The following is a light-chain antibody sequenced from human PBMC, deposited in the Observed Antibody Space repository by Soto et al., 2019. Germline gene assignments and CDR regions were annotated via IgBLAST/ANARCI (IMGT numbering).Light chain of an antibody. V-gene: IGKV3-15*01. CDR1: QSVATN. Sequence: EIVMTQSPATLSVSPGEGATLSCRASQSVATNLAWYRQKPGQAPRLLIYGASLRATGIPARFIGSGSGTEFTLTITSLQSEDFAVYYCQQYDSWPPITFGGGTK. CDR2: GAS. J-gene: IGKJ4*01. CDR3: QQYDSWPPIT.